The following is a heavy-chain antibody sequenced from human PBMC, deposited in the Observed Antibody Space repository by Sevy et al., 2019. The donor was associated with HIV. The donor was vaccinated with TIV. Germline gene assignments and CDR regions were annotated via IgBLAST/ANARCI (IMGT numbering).Heavy chain of an antibody. J-gene: IGHJ6*02. D-gene: IGHD5-18*01. CDR3: ARDSNGYSYGSHYYYGMDV. V-gene: IGHV3-33*01. Sequence: RGSLRLSCAASGFTFSSYGMHWVRQAPGKGLEWVAVIWYDGSNKYYADSVKGRFTISRDNSKNTLYLQMNSLRAEDTAVYYCARDSNGYSYGSHYYYGMDVWGQGTTVTVSS. CDR2: IWYDGSNK. CDR1: GFTFSSYG.